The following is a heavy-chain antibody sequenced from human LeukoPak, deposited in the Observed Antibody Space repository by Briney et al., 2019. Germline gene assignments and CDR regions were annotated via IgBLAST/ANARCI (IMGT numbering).Heavy chain of an antibody. CDR1: GGTFSSYA. J-gene: IGHJ3*02. V-gene: IGHV1-69*05. Sequence: SVKVSCKASGGTFSSYAISWVRQAPGQGLEWMGRIIPIFGTANYAQKFQGRVTITTDESTSTAYMELSSLRSEDTAVYYCAREHHSTNEGTVAFDIWGQGTMVTVSS. CDR3: AREHHSTNEGTVAFDI. CDR2: IIPIFGTA. D-gene: IGHD2-8*01.